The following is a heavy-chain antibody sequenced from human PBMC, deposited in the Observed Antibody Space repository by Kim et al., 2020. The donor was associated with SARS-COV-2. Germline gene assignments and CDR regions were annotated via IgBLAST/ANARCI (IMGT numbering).Heavy chain of an antibody. CDR2: IIPIFGTA. CDR1: GGTFSSYA. CDR3: ASRFYDILTGYSPHPSNPLYSGMDV. D-gene: IGHD3-9*01. Sequence: SVKVSCKASGGTFSSYAISWVRQAPGQGLEWMGGIIPIFGTANYAQKFQGRVTITSDESTSTAYMELSSLRSEDTAVYYCASRFYDILTGYSPHPSNPLYSGMDVWGQGTTVTVSS. J-gene: IGHJ6*02. V-gene: IGHV1-69*13.